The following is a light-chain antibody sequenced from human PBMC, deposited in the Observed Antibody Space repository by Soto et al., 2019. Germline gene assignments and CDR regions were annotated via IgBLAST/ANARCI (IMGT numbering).Light chain of an antibody. V-gene: IGKV3-20*01. CDR3: QQYDRSPRT. CDR1: QSVNSNY. CDR2: GAS. Sequence: EIVLTQSPGTLSLSPGERATLSCRASQSVNSNYLAWYQQKPGQAPRLLFSGASSRATGIPDRFSGSGSGTVFALTISRLEPEDFAVYYCQQYDRSPRTFGQGTKVDI. J-gene: IGKJ1*01.